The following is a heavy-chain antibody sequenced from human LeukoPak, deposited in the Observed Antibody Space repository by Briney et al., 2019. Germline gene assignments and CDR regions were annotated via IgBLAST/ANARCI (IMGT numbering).Heavy chain of an antibody. CDR1: GYTFTSYG. Sequence: ASVKVSCKASGYTFTSYGISWVRQAPGQGLEWMAWISAYNGNTNYAQKLQGRVTMTTDTSTSTAYMELRSLRSDDTAVYYCARTPPDYDPDKYYFDYWGQGTLVTVSS. V-gene: IGHV1-18*01. CDR3: ARTPPDYDPDKYYFDY. CDR2: ISAYNGNT. J-gene: IGHJ4*02. D-gene: IGHD4-17*01.